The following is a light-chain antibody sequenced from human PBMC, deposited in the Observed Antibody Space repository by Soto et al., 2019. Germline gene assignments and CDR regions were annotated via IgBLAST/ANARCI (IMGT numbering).Light chain of an antibody. J-gene: IGKJ5*01. CDR1: QDISHY. V-gene: IGKV1-33*01. CDR3: QQYENLPIT. Sequence: DIQMTQSPSSLSASVGDRVTITCQASQDISHYLNWYQQKPGKAPKLLIYEASHLETGVPSRFSGSGSGTDFSFTISSLQPEDIATYYCQQYENLPITFGQGTRLEIK. CDR2: EAS.